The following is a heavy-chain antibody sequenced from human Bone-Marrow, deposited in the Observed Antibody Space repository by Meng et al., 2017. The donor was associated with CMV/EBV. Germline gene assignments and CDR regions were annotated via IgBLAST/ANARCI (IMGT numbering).Heavy chain of an antibody. D-gene: IGHD1/OR15-1a*01. V-gene: IGHV3-23*03. CDR1: GFTFSSYA. Sequence: GGSLRLSCAASGFTFSSYAMSWVRQAPGKGLEWVSVIYSGGSSTYYADSVKGRFTISRDNSKNTLYLQMNSLRAEDTAVYYCAKDPNNGENYFDYWAQGTLVTVSS. J-gene: IGHJ4*02. CDR3: AKDPNNGENYFDY. CDR2: IYSGGSST.